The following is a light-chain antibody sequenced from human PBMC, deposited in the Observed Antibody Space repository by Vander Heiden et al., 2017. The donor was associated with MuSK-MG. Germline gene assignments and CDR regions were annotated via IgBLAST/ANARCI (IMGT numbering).Light chain of an antibody. V-gene: IGLV1-40*01. J-gene: IGLJ2*01. CDR3: QSYDNSLSGSV. CDR1: SSNIAAPNG. CDR2: NDN. Sequence: QSVLTQPPSVSGAPGQRVTISCTGSSSNIAAPNGGHWYQQLPGTAPKLLIHNDNNRPSGVPDRISASRSGTSASLAITGLQPEDEADYYCQSYDNSLSGSVFGGGTRLTVL.